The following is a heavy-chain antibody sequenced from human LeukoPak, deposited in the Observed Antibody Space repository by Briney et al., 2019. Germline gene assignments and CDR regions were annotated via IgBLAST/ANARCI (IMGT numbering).Heavy chain of an antibody. CDR2: INPNNGAT. CDR3: TRESGSYHGNDY. D-gene: IGHD1-26*01. CDR1: GYTFTGYY. V-gene: IGHV1-2*06. J-gene: IGHJ4*02. Sequence: ASVKVSCKASGYTFTGYYMHWVRQAPGQGLEWMGRINPNNGATNYAQKLQGRVAITGDTSISTAYMELSSLRSDDTAVYYCTRESGSYHGNDYWGQGTLVTVSS.